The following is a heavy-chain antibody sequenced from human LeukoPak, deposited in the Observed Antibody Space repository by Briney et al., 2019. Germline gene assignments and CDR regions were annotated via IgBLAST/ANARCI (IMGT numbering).Heavy chain of an antibody. V-gene: IGHV3-23*01. D-gene: IGHD3-22*01. CDR3: AKRHRDSSGYYQECYDY. Sequence: GGSLRLSCAASGFTFSSYAMSWVRQAPGKGLEWVSAISGSGGSTYYADSVKGRFTISRANSKNTLYLQMNSLRAEDTAVYYCAKRHRDSSGYYQECYDYWGQGTLVTVSS. CDR2: ISGSGGST. J-gene: IGHJ4*02. CDR1: GFTFSSYA.